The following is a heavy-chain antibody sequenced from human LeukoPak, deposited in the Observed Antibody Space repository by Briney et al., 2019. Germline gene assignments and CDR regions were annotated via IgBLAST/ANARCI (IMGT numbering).Heavy chain of an antibody. CDR2: IKQDGSEK. J-gene: IGHJ5*02. CDR3: ARDHWVYSSGWYGWFDP. V-gene: IGHV3-7*01. CDR1: GFTFSSYW. D-gene: IGHD6-19*01. Sequence: PGGSLRLSCAASGFTFSSYWMSWVRQAPGKGLEWVANIKQDGSEKYYVDSVKGRFTISRDNAKNSLYLQMNSLRAEDTAVYYCARDHWVYSSGWYGWFDPWGQGTLVTVSS.